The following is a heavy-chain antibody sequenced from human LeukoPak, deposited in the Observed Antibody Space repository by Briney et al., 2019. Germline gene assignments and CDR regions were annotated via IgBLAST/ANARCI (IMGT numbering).Heavy chain of an antibody. CDR3: ARDRAVATIGGVDY. J-gene: IGHJ4*02. Sequence: ASVKVSCKASGYTFTGYYMHWVRQAPGRGLEWMGLINPNSGGTNYAQKFQGRVTMTRDTSISTAYMELSRLRSDDTAVYYCARDRAVATIGGVDYWGQGTLVTVSS. V-gene: IGHV1-2*02. CDR1: GYTFTGYY. CDR2: INPNSGGT. D-gene: IGHD5-12*01.